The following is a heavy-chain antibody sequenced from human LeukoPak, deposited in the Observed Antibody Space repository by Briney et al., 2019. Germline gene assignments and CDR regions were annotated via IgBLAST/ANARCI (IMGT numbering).Heavy chain of an antibody. CDR3: AKKSIMGDSSTWYYFDY. CDR2: ISGSGGST. D-gene: IGHD6-13*01. J-gene: IGHJ4*02. Sequence: HPGGSLRLSCAASGFTSSSYAMSWVRQAPGKGLEWVSGISGSGGSTYYADSVKGRFTISRDNSKNTLYLQMNSLRAEDTAVYYCAKKSIMGDSSTWYYFDYWGQGTLVTVSS. CDR1: GFTSSSYA. V-gene: IGHV3-23*01.